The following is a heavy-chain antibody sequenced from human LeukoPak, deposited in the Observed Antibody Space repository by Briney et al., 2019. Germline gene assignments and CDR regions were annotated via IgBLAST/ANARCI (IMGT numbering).Heavy chain of an antibody. CDR3: ARVWAYYFDY. V-gene: IGHV4-39*07. D-gene: IGHD7-27*01. Sequence: SETLSLTCTVSGGSISSRSYYWGWIRQPPGKGLEWVANIYYSGTTYSNPTLRSRVTISLDMSTNQFSVKLSSLTAADTAVYYCARVWAYYFDYWGQGTLVTVSS. CDR1: GGSISSRSYY. CDR2: IYYSGTT. J-gene: IGHJ4*02.